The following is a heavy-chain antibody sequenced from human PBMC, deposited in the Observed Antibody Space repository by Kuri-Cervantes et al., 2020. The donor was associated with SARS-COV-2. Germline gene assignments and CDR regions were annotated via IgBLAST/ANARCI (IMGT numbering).Heavy chain of an antibody. J-gene: IGHJ6*02. Sequence: GESLKISCAASGFTFSSYAMSWVRQAPGKGLEWVSAISGSGGSTYYADSVKGRFTISRDNSKNTLYLQMNSLRAEDTAVYYCAKDGAPYYYGSGSLFGMDDWGQGTTVTVSS. CDR1: GFTFSSYA. D-gene: IGHD3-10*01. CDR2: ISGSGGST. V-gene: IGHV3-23*01. CDR3: AKDGAPYYYGSGSLFGMDD.